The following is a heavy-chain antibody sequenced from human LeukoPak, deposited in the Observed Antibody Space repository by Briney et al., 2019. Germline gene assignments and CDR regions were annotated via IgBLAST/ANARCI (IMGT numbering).Heavy chain of an antibody. V-gene: IGHV4-34*01. CDR1: GGSFSGYY. D-gene: IGHD3-22*01. CDR2: INHSGST. J-gene: IGHJ3*02. CDR3: ARGNHYYDSSGYYRDAFDI. Sequence: SETLSLTSAVYGGSFSGYYWSWIRQPPGKGLEWIGEINHSGSTNYNPSLKSRVTISVDTSKTQFSLKLSSVTAADTAVYYCARGNHYYDSSGYYRDAFDIWGQGTMVTVSS.